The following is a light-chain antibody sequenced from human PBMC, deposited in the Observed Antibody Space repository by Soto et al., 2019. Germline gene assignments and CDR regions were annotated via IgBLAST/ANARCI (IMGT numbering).Light chain of an antibody. CDR2: DAS. V-gene: IGKV3-11*01. J-gene: IGKJ4*01. CDR1: QSVSSY. Sequence: IVLTQSPATLSLSPGERATLSCRASQSVSSYLAWYQQKPGQAPMLLIYDASNRATGIPARFSGSGSGTDFTLTITSLEPEDFAVYYCQQRSNWPSFGGGTKVEIK. CDR3: QQRSNWPS.